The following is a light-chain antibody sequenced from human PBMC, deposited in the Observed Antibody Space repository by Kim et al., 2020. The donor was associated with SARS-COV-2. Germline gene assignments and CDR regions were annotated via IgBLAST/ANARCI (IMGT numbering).Light chain of an antibody. CDR3: NSRDSSGNHVV. Sequence: ALVSTVSITCQGDSLRSYSSSWYQQKPGQAPVLVIYGKNNRPSGIPDRFSGSSSGNTASLTITGAQAEDEADYYCNSRDSSGNHVVFGGGTQLTVL. J-gene: IGLJ2*01. CDR2: GKN. V-gene: IGLV3-19*01. CDR1: SLRSYS.